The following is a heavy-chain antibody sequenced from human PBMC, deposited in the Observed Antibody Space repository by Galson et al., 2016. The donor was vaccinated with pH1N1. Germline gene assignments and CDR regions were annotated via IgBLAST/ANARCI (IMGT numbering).Heavy chain of an antibody. CDR1: GYSFTNYW. V-gene: IGHV5-10-1*01. J-gene: IGHJ3*02. D-gene: IGHD3-22*01. CDR2: IDPSDSYT. CDR3: ASLYCRVGYCYDAFDI. Sequence: QSGAEVKNPGGFLRISCKGSGYSFTNYWISWVRQMPGKGLEWMGRIDPSDSYTNYSPSFQGHVTISTDKSIRTAYLQWNSLKASDTAMYFCASLYCRVGYCYDAFDIWGQGTMVTVSS.